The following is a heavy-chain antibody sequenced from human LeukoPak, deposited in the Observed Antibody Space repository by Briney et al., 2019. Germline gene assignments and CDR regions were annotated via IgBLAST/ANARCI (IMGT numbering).Heavy chain of an antibody. Sequence: SQTLSLTCTVSGDSISSATYYWSWIRQHPGKGLEFIGYIYNSGRSTYYNPSLKRRPFISIDTSKNQFSLKLNSVTAADTAVYYCARERFLRYDYWGQGTLVTVSS. CDR3: ARERFLRYDY. D-gene: IGHD2-21*01. V-gene: IGHV4-31*03. J-gene: IGHJ4*02. CDR1: GDSISSATYY. CDR2: IYNSGRST.